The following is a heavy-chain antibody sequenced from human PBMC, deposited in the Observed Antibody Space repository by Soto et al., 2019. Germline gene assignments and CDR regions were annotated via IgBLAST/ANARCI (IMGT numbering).Heavy chain of an antibody. CDR3: AKWPPSPKMGVTSH. V-gene: IGHV3-23*01. CDR1: GFAFSSSA. Sequence: EVQLLESGGGLAQPGGSLRLSCAASGFAFSSSAMAWIRQTPGKGLQWVSAITVAGGGIYYADSVKGQFTISRDNSKKTLYLQMNSLSAEDTAQYFCAKWPPSPKMGVTSHWGQGTLVTVSS. J-gene: IGHJ4*02. CDR2: ITVAGGGI. D-gene: IGHD1-26*01.